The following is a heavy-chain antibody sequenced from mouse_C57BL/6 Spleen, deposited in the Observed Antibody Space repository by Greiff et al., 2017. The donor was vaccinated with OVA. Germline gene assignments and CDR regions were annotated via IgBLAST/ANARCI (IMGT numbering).Heavy chain of an antibody. D-gene: IGHD2-1*01. Sequence: QVQLQQPGAELVRPGSSVKLSCKASGYTFTSYWMDWVKQRPGQGLEWIGNIYPSDSETHYTQKFKDKATLTVDKSSSTAYMQLSSLTSEDSAVYYCARRDGNSPELTYWGQGTLVTVSA. CDR1: GYTFTSYW. CDR2: IYPSDSET. J-gene: IGHJ3*01. CDR3: ARRDGNSPELTY. V-gene: IGHV1-61*01.